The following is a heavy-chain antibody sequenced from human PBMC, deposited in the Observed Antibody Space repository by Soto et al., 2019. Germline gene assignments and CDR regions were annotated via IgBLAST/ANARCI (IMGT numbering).Heavy chain of an antibody. CDR3: ATPGEGYSSSSFDY. CDR1: GYTLTGLS. D-gene: IGHD6-6*01. J-gene: IGHJ4*02. V-gene: IGHV1-24*01. CDR2: FDPEDGET. Sequence: GASVKVSCKVSGYTLTGLSMHWVRQAPGKGLEWMGGFDPEDGETIYAQKFQGRVTMTEDTSTDTAYMELSSLRSEDTAVYYCATPGEGYSSSSFDYWGQGTLVTVSS.